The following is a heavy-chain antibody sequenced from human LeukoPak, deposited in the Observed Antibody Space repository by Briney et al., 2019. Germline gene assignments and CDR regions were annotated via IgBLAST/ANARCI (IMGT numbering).Heavy chain of an antibody. CDR1: GYSISSGCY. V-gene: IGHV4-38-2*02. Sequence: SETLSLTCTVSGYSISSGCYRGWIRQPPGKGLEWIGNIYHSGTTYYNPSLKSRVTISVDTSKNQFSLELGSVTAADTAVYYCARQPARLPLDYWGQGTLVTVSS. J-gene: IGHJ4*02. D-gene: IGHD5-12*01. CDR2: IYHSGTT. CDR3: ARQPARLPLDY.